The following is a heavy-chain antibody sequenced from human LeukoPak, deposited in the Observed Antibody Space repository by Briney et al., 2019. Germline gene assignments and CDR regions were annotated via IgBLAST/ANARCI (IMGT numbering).Heavy chain of an antibody. CDR1: GFTFNSYG. J-gene: IGHJ3*02. Sequence: PGGSLRLSCAASGFTFNSYGMRWVRQAPGKGLEWVAFIRYDGSNKYYADSVKGRFTISRDNSKNTLYLQMNSLRAEDTAVYYCAKDGVSIVVVVAATDAFDIWGQGTMVTVSS. CDR2: IRYDGSNK. V-gene: IGHV3-30*02. D-gene: IGHD2-15*01. CDR3: AKDGVSIVVVVAATDAFDI.